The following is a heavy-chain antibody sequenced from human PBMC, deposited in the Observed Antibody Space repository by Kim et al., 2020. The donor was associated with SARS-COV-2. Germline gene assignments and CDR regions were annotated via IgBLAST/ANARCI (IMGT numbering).Heavy chain of an antibody. CDR3: ARAPRSDFGFDY. V-gene: IGHV4-34*01. J-gene: IGHJ4*02. Sequence: SETLSLTCAVYGGSFSGYYWSWIRQPPGKGLEWIGEINHSGSTNYNPSLKSRVTISVDTSKNQFSLKLSSVTAADTAVYYCARAPRSDFGFDYWGQGTLVTVSS. D-gene: IGHD3-3*01. CDR2: INHSGST. CDR1: GGSFSGYY.